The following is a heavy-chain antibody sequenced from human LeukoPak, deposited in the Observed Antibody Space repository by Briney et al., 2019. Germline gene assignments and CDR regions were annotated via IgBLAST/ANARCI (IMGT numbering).Heavy chain of an antibody. Sequence: GGSLRLSCAASGFTFSSYEMNWVRQAPGEGLEWVSYISSSGSTIYYADSVKGRFTISRDNSKNTLYLQMNSLRAEDTAVYYCAKDREGLRYFDWLLIAWGQGTLVTVSS. J-gene: IGHJ5*02. D-gene: IGHD3-9*01. CDR3: AKDREGLRYFDWLLIA. V-gene: IGHV3-48*03. CDR2: ISSSGSTI. CDR1: GFTFSSYE.